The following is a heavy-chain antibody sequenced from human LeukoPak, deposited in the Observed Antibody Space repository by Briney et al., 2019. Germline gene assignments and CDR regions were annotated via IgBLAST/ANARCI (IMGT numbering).Heavy chain of an antibody. CDR3: ARHLWRTSTSPWFDP. CDR2: IYHSGST. CDR1: GGSISSGGYS. D-gene: IGHD2-2*01. V-gene: IGHV4-30-2*01. Sequence: SQTLSLTCAVSGGSISSGGYSWSWIRQPPGKGLEWIGYIYHSGSTYYNPSLKSRVTISVDRSKNQFSLKLSSVTAADTAVYYCARHLWRTSTSPWFDPWGQGTLVTVSS. J-gene: IGHJ5*02.